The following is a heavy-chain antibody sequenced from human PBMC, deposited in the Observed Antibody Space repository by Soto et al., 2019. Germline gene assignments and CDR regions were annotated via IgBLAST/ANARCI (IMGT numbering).Heavy chain of an antibody. J-gene: IGHJ6*02. CDR2: INAGNGNT. V-gene: IGHV1-3*01. CDR3: ARGVENIVVVLDVFGYYGMDV. Sequence: QVQLVQSGAEVKKPGASVKVSCKASGYSFTSYAIYWVRQAPGQRLEWMGWINAGNGNTKYSQKLQGRVTFTGDTSASTDDMELSSLRSEDTAVYFCARGVENIVVVLDVFGYYGMDVWGQGTTVTVSS. CDR1: GYSFTSYA. D-gene: IGHD2-2*01.